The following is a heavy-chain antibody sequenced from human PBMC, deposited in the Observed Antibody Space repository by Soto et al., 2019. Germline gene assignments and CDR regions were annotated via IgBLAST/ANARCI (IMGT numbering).Heavy chain of an antibody. CDR2: ISGGGGGT. V-gene: IGHV3-23*01. CDR1: GFTFPSYA. J-gene: IGHJ4*02. CDR3: AKTGGPGSYYWVDY. D-gene: IGHD3-10*01. Sequence: EVQLLESGGGLIQPGGSLRLSCAASGFTFPSYAMNWVRQAPGQGLEWVSTISGGGGGTDYADSAKGRFIISRDNSKNTLYLQMNGLRAEDTAVYYCAKTGGPGSYYWVDYWGQGTPVTVSS.